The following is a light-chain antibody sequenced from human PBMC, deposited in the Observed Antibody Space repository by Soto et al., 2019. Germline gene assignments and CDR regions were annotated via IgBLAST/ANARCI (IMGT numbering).Light chain of an antibody. CDR1: QSVSSN. V-gene: IGKV3D-15*01. Sequence: EIVMTQSPATLSVSPGERATLSCRASQSVSSNLAWYQQKPGQAPRLLIYGASTRATGIPARFSGSGSGTDFTLTISSLQSEDFAVYYCQQYSNWPPITFGQGTRLEIK. CDR3: QQYSNWPPIT. J-gene: IGKJ5*01. CDR2: GAS.